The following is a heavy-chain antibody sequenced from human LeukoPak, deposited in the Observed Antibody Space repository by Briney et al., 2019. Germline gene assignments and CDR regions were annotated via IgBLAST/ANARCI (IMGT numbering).Heavy chain of an antibody. CDR1: GGSIGSHY. Sequence: SETLSLTCTVSGGSIGSHYWSWIRQPPGKGLEWIGYIYYSGSTNYNPSLKSRVTISVDTSKNQFSLKLSSVTAADTAVYYCARDALYYYDSSGSSISYMDVWGKGTTVTVSS. V-gene: IGHV4-59*11. D-gene: IGHD3-22*01. J-gene: IGHJ6*03. CDR2: IYYSGST. CDR3: ARDALYYYDSSGSSISYMDV.